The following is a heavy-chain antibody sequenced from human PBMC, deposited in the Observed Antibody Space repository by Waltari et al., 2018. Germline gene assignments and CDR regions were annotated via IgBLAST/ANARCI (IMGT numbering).Heavy chain of an antibody. J-gene: IGHJ3*01. CDR3: ARMIEYRNSWDAFDV. D-gene: IGHD6-6*01. CDR1: GGSIRAYY. Sequence: LSLTCTVSGGSIRAYYWNWIRQTPGKGLEWIGNIYSDGSTDYNPSLQSRITISIDTSKKEFSLKLSSVTAADTATYYCARMIEYRNSWDAFDVWGQGTMVTVSS. CDR2: IYSDGST. V-gene: IGHV4-4*09.